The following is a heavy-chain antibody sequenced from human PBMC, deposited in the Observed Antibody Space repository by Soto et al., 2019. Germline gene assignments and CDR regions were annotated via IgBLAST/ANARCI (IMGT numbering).Heavy chain of an antibody. V-gene: IGHV3-21*01. CDR1: GFTFSSYS. Sequence: GGSLRLSCAASGFTFSSYSMNWVRQAPGKGLEWVSSISSSSSYIYYADSVKGRFTISRDNAKNSLYLQMNSLRAEDTAVYYCARDRLYCSGGSCHDYWGQGTLVTVSS. D-gene: IGHD2-15*01. J-gene: IGHJ4*02. CDR2: ISSSSSYI. CDR3: ARDRLYCSGGSCHDY.